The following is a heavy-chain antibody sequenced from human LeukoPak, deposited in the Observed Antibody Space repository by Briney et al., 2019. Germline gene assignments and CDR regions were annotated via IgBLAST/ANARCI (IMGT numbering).Heavy chain of an antibody. CDR1: GFTFDDYA. D-gene: IGHD6-19*01. Sequence: GGSLRLSCAASGFTFDDYAMHWVRQAPGKGLEWVSGISWNSGSIGYADSVKGRFTISRDNAKNSLYLQMNSLRAEDTALYYCAKGGASGWYSRWFDPWGQGTLVTVSS. J-gene: IGHJ5*02. CDR2: ISWNSGSI. CDR3: AKGGASGWYSRWFDP. V-gene: IGHV3-9*01.